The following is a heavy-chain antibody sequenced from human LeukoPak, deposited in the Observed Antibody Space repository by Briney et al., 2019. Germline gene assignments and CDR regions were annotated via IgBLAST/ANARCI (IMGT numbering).Heavy chain of an antibody. V-gene: IGHV3-7*01. Sequence: GGSLRLSCAASGFTFSSYWMSWVRQAPGKGLEWVANIKQDGSEKKYVDSVKGRFTISRDNAKKSLYLQMNSLRAEDTAVYYCARDPAYYDSSGYYSQAYYYYMDVWGKGTTVTISS. CDR2: IKQDGSEK. D-gene: IGHD3-22*01. J-gene: IGHJ6*03. CDR1: GFTFSSYW. CDR3: ARDPAYYDSSGYYSQAYYYYMDV.